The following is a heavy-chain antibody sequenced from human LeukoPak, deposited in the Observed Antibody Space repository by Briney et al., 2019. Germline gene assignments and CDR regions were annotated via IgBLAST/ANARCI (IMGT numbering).Heavy chain of an antibody. CDR2: ISSASSYI. Sequence: GGSLRLSCAASGFTFSTYTMNWVRQAPGAGLGWVSSISSASSYIYYADSVRGRFTISRDNGKTALSLQMNSLRAEDTAVYYCVVHSATSCYWGQGTLVTVSS. J-gene: IGHJ4*02. CDR3: VVHSATSCY. D-gene: IGHD1-26*01. V-gene: IGHV3-21*01. CDR1: GFTFSTYT.